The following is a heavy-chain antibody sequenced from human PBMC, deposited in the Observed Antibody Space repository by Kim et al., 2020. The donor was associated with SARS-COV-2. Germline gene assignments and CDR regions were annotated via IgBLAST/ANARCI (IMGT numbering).Heavy chain of an antibody. CDR1: EFTFRSYW. V-gene: IGHV3-7*05. D-gene: IGHD1-26*01. Sequence: GGSLRLSCAASEFTFRSYWMSWVRQAPGKGLEWVVNIKQDGSEKHYVDSVKGRFTISRDNAKNSLYLQMNSLRAEDTAVYYCARDHLWVGATGTFDIWGQGTMVTVSS. J-gene: IGHJ3*02. CDR3: ARDHLWVGATGTFDI. CDR2: IKQDGSEK.